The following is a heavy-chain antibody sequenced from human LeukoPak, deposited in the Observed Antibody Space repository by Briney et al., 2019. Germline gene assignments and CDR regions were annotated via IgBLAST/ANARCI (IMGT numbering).Heavy chain of an antibody. Sequence: PGRSLRLSCAASGFTFSSYAMYWVRQAPGKGLEWVAVISYDGSDKFYADSVKGRFTISRDSSKSTLYLQMNSLRPEDTAVYYCAKEYRRDGYKGDAFDIWGQGTMVTVSS. V-gene: IGHV3-30*04. CDR1: GFTFSSYA. D-gene: IGHD5-24*01. CDR3: AKEYRRDGYKGDAFDI. CDR2: ISYDGSDK. J-gene: IGHJ3*02.